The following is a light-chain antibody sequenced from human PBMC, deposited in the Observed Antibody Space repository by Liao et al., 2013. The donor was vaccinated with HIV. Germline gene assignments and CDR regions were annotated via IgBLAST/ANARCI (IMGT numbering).Light chain of an antibody. J-gene: IGLJ1*01. CDR2: YDR. V-gene: IGLV3-21*01. Sequence: SYVLTQPPSVSVAPGKTARITCGGNNIGSKSVHWYQQKPGQAPVLVIYYDRDRPSGIPERFSGSNSGNTATLTISRVEAGDEADYYCQVWDTTTDHLYVFGSGTKVTVL. CDR3: QVWDTTTDHLYV. CDR1: NIGSKS.